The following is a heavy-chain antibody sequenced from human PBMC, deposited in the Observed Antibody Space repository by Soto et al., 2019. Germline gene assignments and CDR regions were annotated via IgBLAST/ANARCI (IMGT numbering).Heavy chain of an antibody. CDR3: ARDGEQWLVRSNPYFDY. V-gene: IGHV3-48*01. CDR1: GFTFSSYS. J-gene: IGHJ4*02. Sequence: GGSLRLSCAASGFTFSSYSMNRVRQAPGKGLEWVSYISSSSSTIYYADSVKGRFTISRDNAKNSLYLQMNSLRAEDTAVYYCARDGEQWLVRSNPYFDYWGQGTLVTVSS. CDR2: ISSSSSTI. D-gene: IGHD6-19*01.